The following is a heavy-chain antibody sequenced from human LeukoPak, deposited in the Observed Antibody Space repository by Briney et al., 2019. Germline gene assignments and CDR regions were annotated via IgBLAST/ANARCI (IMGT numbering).Heavy chain of an antibody. J-gene: IGHJ4*02. CDR1: GGSFSGYY. D-gene: IGHD2-2*01. CDR2: INHSGST. Sequence: SETLSLTCAVYGGSFSGYYWSWIRQPPGKGLEWIGEINHSGSTNYNPSLKSRVTISVDTSKNQFSLKLSSVTAADTAVYYCARQSRLVVVPAAVLDYWGQGTLVTVSS. CDR3: ARQSRLVVVPAAVLDY. V-gene: IGHV4-34*01.